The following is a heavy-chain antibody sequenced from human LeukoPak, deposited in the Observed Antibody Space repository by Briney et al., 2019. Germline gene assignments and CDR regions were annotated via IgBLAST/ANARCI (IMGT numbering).Heavy chain of an antibody. D-gene: IGHD5-18*01. CDR3: ARGGYTYGPGL. J-gene: IGHJ4*02. CDR1: GFTFNNYV. Sequence: PGGSLRLSCVGSGFTFNNYVLIWVRQAPGKGLEWVSGITKGGNTYYIDSVKGRFTISRDNSNSMVFLQMDSLTADDTALYFCARGGYTYGPGLWGQGTLVTVSS. CDR2: ITKGGNT. V-gene: IGHV3-23*01.